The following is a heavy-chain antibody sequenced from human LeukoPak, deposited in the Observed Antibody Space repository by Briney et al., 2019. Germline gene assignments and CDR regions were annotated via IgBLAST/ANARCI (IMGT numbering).Heavy chain of an antibody. CDR2: ISGSGGST. D-gene: IGHD6-19*01. J-gene: IGHJ4*02. V-gene: IGHV3-23*01. Sequence: GGSLRLSCAASGFTFSSYAMHWVRQAPGKGLEWVSAISGSGGSTYYADSVKGRFTISRDNSKNTLYLQMNSLRAEDTAVYYCAKEPPYIAVAGTCFDYWGQGTLVTVSS. CDR1: GFTFSSYA. CDR3: AKEPPYIAVAGTCFDY.